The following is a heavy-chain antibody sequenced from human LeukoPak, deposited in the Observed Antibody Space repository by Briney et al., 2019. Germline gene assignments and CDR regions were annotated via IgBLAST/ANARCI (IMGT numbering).Heavy chain of an antibody. J-gene: IGHJ4*02. V-gene: IGHV1-69*04. D-gene: IGHD5-18*01. CDR1: GGTFISYA. CDR3: ARGERGYSYGLIDY. Sequence: SVKVSCKASGGTFISYAISWVRQAPGQGLEWMGRIIHILGIANYAQKFQGRVTITADKSTSTAYMELSSLRSEDTAVYYCARGERGYSYGLIDYWGQGTLVTVSS. CDR2: IIHILGIA.